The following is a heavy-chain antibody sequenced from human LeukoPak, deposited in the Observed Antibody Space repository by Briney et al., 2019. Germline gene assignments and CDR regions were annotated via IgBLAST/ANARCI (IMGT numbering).Heavy chain of an antibody. J-gene: IGHJ3*02. CDR1: GFTFSGSA. CDR2: IRSKANSYAT. CDR3: TSIVVVPAATDAFDI. D-gene: IGHD2-2*01. V-gene: IGHV3-73*01. Sequence: PGGSLRLSCAASGFTFSGSAMHWVRQASGKGLEWVGRIRSKANSYATAYAASAKGRFTISRDDSKNTAYLQMNSLKTEDTAVYYCTSIVVVPAATDAFDIWGQGTMVTVSS.